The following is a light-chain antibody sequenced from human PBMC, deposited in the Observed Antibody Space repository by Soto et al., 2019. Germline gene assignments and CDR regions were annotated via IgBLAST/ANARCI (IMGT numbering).Light chain of an antibody. Sequence: QSVLTQPASVSGSPGQSITISCTGTSSDVDGYNFVSWYQHHPGKAPKLIIYDVSNRPSGVSSRFSGFKSGNMASLTVSGLQAEDEADYYCTSYTTSFTYVFGNGTKVTVL. CDR3: TSYTTSFTYV. CDR2: DVS. V-gene: IGLV2-14*03. CDR1: SSDVDGYNF. J-gene: IGLJ1*01.